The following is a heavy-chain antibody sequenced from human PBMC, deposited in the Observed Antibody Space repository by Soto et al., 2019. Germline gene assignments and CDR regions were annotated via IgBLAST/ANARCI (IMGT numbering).Heavy chain of an antibody. CDR1: GFTFSTYA. CDR2: ISYDGRNK. J-gene: IGHJ4*02. Sequence: GGSLRLSCAASGFTFSTYAMHWVRQAPGKGLQWVAVISYDGRNKDYADSVKGRFTISRDNSKNTLYLQMNSLRGEDTAVYYCARDNYGNDHWGQGTLVTVSS. CDR3: ARDNYGNDH. V-gene: IGHV3-30*04. D-gene: IGHD4-17*01.